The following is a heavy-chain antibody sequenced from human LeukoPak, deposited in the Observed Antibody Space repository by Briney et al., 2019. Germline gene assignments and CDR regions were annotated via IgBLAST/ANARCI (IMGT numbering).Heavy chain of an antibody. CDR3: ARDRYWFNP. Sequence: ASVKVSCKASGGTFSSYAISWVRQAPGQGLEWMGRIIPIFGIANYAQKFQGRVTITADKSASTAYMELSSLRSEDTAVYYCARDRYWFNPWGQGTLVTVSS. J-gene: IGHJ5*02. CDR2: IIPIFGIA. V-gene: IGHV1-69*04. CDR1: GGTFSSYA.